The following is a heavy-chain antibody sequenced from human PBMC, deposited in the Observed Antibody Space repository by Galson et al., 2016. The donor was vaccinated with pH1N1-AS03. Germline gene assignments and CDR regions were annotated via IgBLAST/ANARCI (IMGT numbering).Heavy chain of an antibody. J-gene: IGHJ5*02. Sequence: SVKVSCKASGYTFSNFGMSWVRQAPGQGLEWMGWISPQNGNTQYAQRLEGRVTMTTDTSTSTAYMELWSPTYGDTAVYYCARAAPFDPWGQGTLVIVSS. D-gene: IGHD2-15*01. CDR3: ARAAPFDP. CDR2: ISPQNGNT. V-gene: IGHV1-18*04. CDR1: GYTFSNFG.